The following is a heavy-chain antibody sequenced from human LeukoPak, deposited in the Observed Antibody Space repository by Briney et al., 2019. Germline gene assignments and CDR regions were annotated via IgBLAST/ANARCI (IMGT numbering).Heavy chain of an antibody. CDR3: VGYGGNSF. D-gene: IGHD4-23*01. Sequence: GGSLSLSGVVSGFTVSNNHMSWVRQAPGKGLEWVSIIDNFGSTFYADSVKGRFTISRDSSKNTLYIQMNSLRVEDTALYYCVGYGGNSFWGQGTLVTVSS. CDR1: GFTVSNNH. CDR2: IDNFGST. V-gene: IGHV3-66*01. J-gene: IGHJ4*02.